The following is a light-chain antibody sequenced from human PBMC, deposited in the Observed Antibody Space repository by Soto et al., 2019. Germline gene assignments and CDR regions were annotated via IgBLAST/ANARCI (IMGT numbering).Light chain of an antibody. J-gene: IGKJ1*01. Sequence: DIQMTQSPSTLSASVGDRVTITCRASQSINYWLAWYQQKPGKAPNLLIYDASILESGVPSRFSGSGSGTEFTLTISSLQPDEFATYYCQQYNSYSPTTFGQGTKVDIK. V-gene: IGKV1-5*01. CDR2: DAS. CDR3: QQYNSYSPTT. CDR1: QSINYW.